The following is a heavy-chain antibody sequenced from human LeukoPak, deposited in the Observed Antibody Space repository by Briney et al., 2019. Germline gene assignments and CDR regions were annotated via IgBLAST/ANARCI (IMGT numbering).Heavy chain of an antibody. CDR3: ARGLFQWPARIDY. Sequence: SETLSLTCTVSGGSINNYCWSWIRQPPGKGLEWIGFFDNSGSTNYNPSLESRVTISVDTSKNQVSLKLNSVTAADTAVYYCARGLFQWPARIDYWGQGTLVTVSS. CDR2: FDNSGST. CDR1: GGSINNYC. V-gene: IGHV4-59*08. D-gene: IGHD6-19*01. J-gene: IGHJ4*02.